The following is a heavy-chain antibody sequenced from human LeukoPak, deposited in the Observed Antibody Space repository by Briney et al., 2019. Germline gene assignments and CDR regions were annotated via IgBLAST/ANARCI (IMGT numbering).Heavy chain of an antibody. J-gene: IGHJ6*03. CDR2: IRYDGSNK. CDR3: AKEAIAAAGFYYYYMDV. V-gene: IGHV3-30*02. D-gene: IGHD6-13*01. CDR1: GFTFSSYG. Sequence: GGSLRLSCAASGFTFSSYGMHWVRQASGKGLEWVAFIRYDGSNKYYADSVKGRFTISRDNSKYTLYLQMNSLRAEDAAVYYCAKEAIAAAGFYYYYMDVWGKGTTVTVSS.